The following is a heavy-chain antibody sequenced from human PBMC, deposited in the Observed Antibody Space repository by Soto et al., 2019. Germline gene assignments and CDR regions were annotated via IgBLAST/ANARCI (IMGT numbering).Heavy chain of an antibody. J-gene: IGHJ6*02. V-gene: IGHV4-39*01. CDR1: GGSISSSSYY. Sequence: NPSETLSLTCTVSGGSISSSSYYWGWIRQPPGKGLEWIGSIYYSGSTYYNPSLKSRVTISVDTSKNQFSLKLSSVTAADTAVYYCARHGLGYCSGGSCQHYYYYGMDVWGQGTTVT. CDR3: ARHGLGYCSGGSCQHYYYYGMDV. D-gene: IGHD2-15*01. CDR2: IYYSGST.